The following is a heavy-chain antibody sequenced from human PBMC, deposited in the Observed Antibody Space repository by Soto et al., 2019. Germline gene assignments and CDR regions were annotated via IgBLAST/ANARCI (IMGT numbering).Heavy chain of an antibody. CDR3: ARDPITARGDAFDL. Sequence: QVQLVQSGAEVRKPGSSVKVSCKAPGGTFSTYIISWVRQAPGQGLEWMGRIIPIPDITNYAQKIPGRVTVTPDRSTSTAYVELTGLKSEEKAVYYCARDPITARGDAFDLWGQGTMFTVSS. D-gene: IGHD3-16*01. V-gene: IGHV1-69*08. CDR2: IIPIPDIT. J-gene: IGHJ3*01. CDR1: GGTFSTYI.